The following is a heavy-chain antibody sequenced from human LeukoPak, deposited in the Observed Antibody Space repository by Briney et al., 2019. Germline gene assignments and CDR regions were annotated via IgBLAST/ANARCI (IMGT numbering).Heavy chain of an antibody. D-gene: IGHD3-10*01. CDR1: GGTFTHYA. J-gene: IGHJ3*01. CDR3: AREGEYYSASGNVVDAYDV. V-gene: IGHV1-69*06. CDR2: IAPISGTP. Sequence: SVKVSCKASGGTFTHYAISWVRQAPGEGLEWMGGIAPISGTPIYAQRFQGRLTITADTSTSTAYMDLSSLRSEDTAVYYCAREGEYYSASGNVVDAYDVWGQGTMVTVSS.